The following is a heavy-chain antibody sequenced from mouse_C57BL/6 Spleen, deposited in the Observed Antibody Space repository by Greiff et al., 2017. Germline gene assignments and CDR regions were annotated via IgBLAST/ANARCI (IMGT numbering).Heavy chain of an antibody. CDR2: ISYDGSN. Sequence: EVKLMESGPGLVKPSQSLSLTCSVTGYSITSGYYWNWIRQFPGNKLEWMGYISYDGSNNYNPSLKNRISITRDTSKNQFFLKLNSVTTEDTATYYCARKAFYGNWGAMDYWGQGTSVTVSS. D-gene: IGHD2-1*01. CDR1: GYSITSGYY. CDR3: ARKAFYGNWGAMDY. V-gene: IGHV3-6*01. J-gene: IGHJ4*01.